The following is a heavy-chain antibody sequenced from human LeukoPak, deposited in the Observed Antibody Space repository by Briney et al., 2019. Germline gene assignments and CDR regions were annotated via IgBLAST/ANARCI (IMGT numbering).Heavy chain of an antibody. V-gene: IGHV5-51*01. CDR1: GSIFNSYW. D-gene: IGHD2-2*01. CDR3: ARSLVFGRVVPAAYFDY. J-gene: IGHJ4*02. Sequence: GESLEISCQDSGSIFNSYWIGWARQLPGKGVEWMGIIYPGDSDTSYSPSFQGQVTISADKSISTAYLQWSSLKASDTAMYYCARSLVFGRVVPAAYFDYWGQGTLVTVSS. CDR2: IYPGDSDT.